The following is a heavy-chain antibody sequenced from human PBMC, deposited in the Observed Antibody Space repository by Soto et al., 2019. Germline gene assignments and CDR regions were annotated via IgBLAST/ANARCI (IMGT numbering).Heavy chain of an antibody. D-gene: IGHD3-22*01. V-gene: IGHV4-59*01. CDR1: GGSISSYY. Sequence: PSETLSLTCTVSGGSISSYYWSWIRQPPGKGLEWIGYIYYSGSTNYNPSLKSRVTISVDTSKNQFSLKLSSVTAADTAVYYCAREYYYDSSGLYGMEVWGQGTTVTVSS. CDR2: IYYSGST. J-gene: IGHJ6*02. CDR3: AREYYYDSSGLYGMEV.